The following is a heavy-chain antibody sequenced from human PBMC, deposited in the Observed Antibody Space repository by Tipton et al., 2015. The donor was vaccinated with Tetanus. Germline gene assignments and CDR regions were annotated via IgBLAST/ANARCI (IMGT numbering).Heavy chain of an antibody. J-gene: IGHJ4*02. CDR1: GFPFSRPF. D-gene: IGHD1-26*01. V-gene: IGHV1-46*01. CDR2: INPSGGGT. Sequence: QLVQSGAEVKKPGASVKLSCATSGFPFSRPFIHWVRQAPGHGLEWMGLINPSGGGTTYAQKFRDRVTITRDTATSTVYMELSSLRSEDTAVYYCARDGGSYYTDCWGQGTLVTVSS. CDR3: ARDGGSYYTDC.